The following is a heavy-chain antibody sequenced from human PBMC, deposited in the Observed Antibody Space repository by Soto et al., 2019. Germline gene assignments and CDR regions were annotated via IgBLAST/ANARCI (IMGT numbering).Heavy chain of an antibody. J-gene: IGHJ4*02. Sequence: QVQLQESGPGLVKPSQTLSLTCTVSGGSIYTGGFYWSWIRQLPGKGLEWLGYIYYTGSTQYTPSLTCRLTISTDTSDNQFSLRLTSVTAADTAVYYCATSLVTSRTRVDYWGQGTLVTVSS. CDR1: GGSIYTGGFY. D-gene: IGHD1-26*01. CDR2: IYYTGST. CDR3: ATSLVTSRTRVDY. V-gene: IGHV4-31*02.